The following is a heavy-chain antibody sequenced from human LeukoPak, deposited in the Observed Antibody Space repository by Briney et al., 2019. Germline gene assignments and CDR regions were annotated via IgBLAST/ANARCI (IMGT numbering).Heavy chain of an antibody. V-gene: IGHV3-9*01. CDR3: AKVRGYSYGYFDY. CDR2: ISWNSGSI. D-gene: IGHD5-18*01. CDR1: GFTFDDCA. Sequence: GGSLRLSCAASGFTFDDCAMHWVRQAPGKGLEWVSGISWNSGSIGYADSVKGRFTISRDNAKNSLYLQMNSLRAEDTALYYCAKVRGYSYGYFDYWGQGTLVTVSS. J-gene: IGHJ4*02.